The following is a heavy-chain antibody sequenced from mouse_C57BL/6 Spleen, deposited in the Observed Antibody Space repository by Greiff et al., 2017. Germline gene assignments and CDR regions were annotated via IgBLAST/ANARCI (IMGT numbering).Heavy chain of an antibody. CDR2: IDPANGNT. J-gene: IGHJ3*01. Sequence: EVQLQQSVAELVRPGASVKLSCTASGFNIKNTYMHWVKQRPEQGLEWIGRIDPANGNTKYAPKFQGKAPITANTSSNTAYLQLSRLTSEDTAIYYCAYYYGSSSWFAYWGQGTLVTVSA. CDR1: GFNIKNTY. D-gene: IGHD1-1*01. V-gene: IGHV14-3*01. CDR3: AYYYGSSSWFAY.